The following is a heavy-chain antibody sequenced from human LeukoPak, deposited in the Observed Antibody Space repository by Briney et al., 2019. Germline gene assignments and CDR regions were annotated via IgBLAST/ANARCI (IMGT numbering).Heavy chain of an antibody. CDR3: ARGHSGSYQRTDAFDL. Sequence: PGGSLRLSCAAWGFTFRIYSMNGVSQARGKGREWVSSISSRRDYKKYADSVKGRLTTSRDNPNNSLYLQMTSLRADDTAVYYCARGHSGSYQRTDAFDLWGQGTMVTVSS. CDR2: ISSRRDYK. D-gene: IGHD1-26*01. J-gene: IGHJ3*01. V-gene: IGHV3-21*01. CDR1: GFTFRIYS.